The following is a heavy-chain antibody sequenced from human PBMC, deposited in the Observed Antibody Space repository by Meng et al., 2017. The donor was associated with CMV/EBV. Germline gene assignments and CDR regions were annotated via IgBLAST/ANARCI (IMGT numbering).Heavy chain of an antibody. J-gene: IGHJ6*02. V-gene: IGHV1-69*05. Sequence: SAKVSCKASGGTFSSYAISWVRQAPGQGLEWMGGIIPIFGTANYAQKFQGRVTITTDESTSTAYMELSSLRSEDTAVYYCARHIDGYNPFYYYYYAMDVWGQGTTVTV. D-gene: IGHD5-24*01. CDR3: ARHIDGYNPFYYYYYAMDV. CDR1: GGTFSSYA. CDR2: IIPIFGTA.